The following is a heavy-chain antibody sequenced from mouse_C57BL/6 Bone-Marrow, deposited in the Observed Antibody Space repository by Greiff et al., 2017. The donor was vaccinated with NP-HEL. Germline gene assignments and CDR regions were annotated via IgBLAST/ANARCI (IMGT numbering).Heavy chain of an antibody. CDR2: INYDGSST. Sequence: EVQLVESEGGLVQPGSSMKLSCTASGFTFSDYYMAWVRQVPEKGLEWVANINYDGSSTYYLDSLKSRFIISRDNAKNILYLQMSSLKSEDTATYYCARDDGNYGFAYWGQGTLVTVSA. CDR1: GFTFSDYY. D-gene: IGHD2-1*01. J-gene: IGHJ3*01. V-gene: IGHV5-16*01. CDR3: ARDDGNYGFAY.